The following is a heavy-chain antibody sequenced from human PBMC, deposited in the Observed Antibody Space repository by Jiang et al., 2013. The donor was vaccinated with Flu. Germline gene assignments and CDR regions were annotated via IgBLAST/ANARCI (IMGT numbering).Heavy chain of an antibody. CDR2: ISSSSSTI. CDR3: ARDQSMVRGALTYYYGMDV. Sequence: VQLLESGGGLVQPGGSLRLSCAASGFTFSSYSMNWVRQAPGKGLEWVSYISSSSSTIYYADSVKGRFTISRDNAKNSLYLQMNSLRAEDTAVYYCARDQSMVRGALTYYYGMDVWGQGTTVTVSS. CDR1: GFTFSSYS. V-gene: IGHV3-48*01. D-gene: IGHD3-10*01. J-gene: IGHJ6*02.